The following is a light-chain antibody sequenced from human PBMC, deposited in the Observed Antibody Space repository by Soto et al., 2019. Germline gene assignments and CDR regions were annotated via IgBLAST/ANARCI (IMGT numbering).Light chain of an antibody. CDR2: DAS. CDR1: QSISSW. V-gene: IGKV1-5*01. J-gene: IGKJ4*01. Sequence: DIQMTQSPSTLSASVGDRVTITCRASQSISSWLAWYQQKPGKAPKLLIYDASSLESGVPSRFSGSGSGAEFTLTISSLQPDDFATYYCQQYNNYSPFTFGGGTKVDI. CDR3: QQYNNYSPFT.